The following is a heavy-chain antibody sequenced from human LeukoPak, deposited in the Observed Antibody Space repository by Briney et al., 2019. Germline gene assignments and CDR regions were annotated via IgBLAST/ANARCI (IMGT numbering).Heavy chain of an antibody. D-gene: IGHD2-15*01. V-gene: IGHV3-11*04. CDR1: GFTFSDFY. J-gene: IGHJ4*02. CDR3: AGFDIVVVVAAPPYFDY. CDR2: MSASGTTI. Sequence: GSLRLSCVASGFTFSDFYMNWIRQAPGKGLEWVAHMSASGTTIFYADSVKGRFTISRDNSKNTLYLQMNSLRAEDTAVYYCAGFDIVVVVAAPPYFDYWGQGTLVTVSS.